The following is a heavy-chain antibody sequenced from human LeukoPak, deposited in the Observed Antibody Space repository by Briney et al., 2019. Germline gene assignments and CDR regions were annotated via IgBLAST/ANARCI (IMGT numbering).Heavy chain of an antibody. CDR2: IQFPGST. D-gene: IGHD1-14*01. CDR1: GGSVSSGSYY. CDR3: ENRGY. V-gene: IGHV4-61*01. J-gene: IGHJ4*02. Sequence: PSETLSLTCTVSGGSVSSGSYYWSAFRQPPGKGLEWIGYIQFPGSTNYNPSLKSRVTMSVDTSKNQFSLKLSSVTAADTAVYYCENRGYWGQGTLVTVSS.